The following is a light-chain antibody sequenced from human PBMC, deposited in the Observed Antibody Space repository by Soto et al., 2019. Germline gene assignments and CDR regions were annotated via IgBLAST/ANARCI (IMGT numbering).Light chain of an antibody. CDR2: WAS. V-gene: IGKV4-1*01. Sequence: DIVMTQSPDSLAVSLGERATINCKSSQSVLYSSNNKNYLAWYQQKPGQPPKLLIYWASTRESGVPDRFSGSGSGTEFTITISSLQAEDVAVHYCQQYYSTPPYTFGQGTKLEIK. CDR3: QQYYSTPPYT. CDR1: QSVLYSSNNKNY. J-gene: IGKJ2*01.